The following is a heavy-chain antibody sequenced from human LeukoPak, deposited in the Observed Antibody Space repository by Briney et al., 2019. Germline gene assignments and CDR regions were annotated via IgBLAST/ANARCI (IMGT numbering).Heavy chain of an antibody. Sequence: GGSLRLSCAASGFTFSSYGMHWVRQAPGKGLEWVAVISYDGSNKYYADSVKGRFTISRDNSKNTLYLQMNSLRAEDTAVYYCAKELHDYGDYDYYYYGMDVWGQGTTVTVSS. CDR1: GFTFSSYG. CDR3: AKELHDYGDYDYYYYGMDV. D-gene: IGHD4-17*01. J-gene: IGHJ6*02. V-gene: IGHV3-30*18. CDR2: ISYDGSNK.